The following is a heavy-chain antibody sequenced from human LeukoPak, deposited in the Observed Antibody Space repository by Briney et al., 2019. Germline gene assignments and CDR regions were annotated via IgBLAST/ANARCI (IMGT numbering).Heavy chain of an antibody. CDR2: INGDGSST. CDR1: GFTFRSYW. Sequence: GGSLRHSCAASGFTFRSYWMHWVRQAPGKGLVWVSRINGDGSSTSYADSVKGRFTISRDNAKKDLYLQMNSLGAEDTAVYYCAVKGGYNDWDAPFDYWGQGTLVTVSS. D-gene: IGHD5-12*01. CDR3: AVKGGYNDWDAPFDY. V-gene: IGHV3-74*01. J-gene: IGHJ4*02.